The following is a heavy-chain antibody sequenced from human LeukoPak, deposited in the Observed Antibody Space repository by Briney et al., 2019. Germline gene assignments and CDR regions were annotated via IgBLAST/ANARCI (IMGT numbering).Heavy chain of an antibody. J-gene: IGHJ4*02. CDR1: GFTFNNYG. Sequence: GGSLRLSCTASGFTFNNYGMYWVRQAPRKGLEWVAGIVGSGGSAHYADSVKGRVTISRDNSKNTVYLQMDSLRGEDTALYYCTKTTTGYSSGQYPGWPADHWGQGALVTVSS. CDR3: TKTTTGYSSGQYPGWPADH. D-gene: IGHD3-22*01. CDR2: IVGSGGSA. V-gene: IGHV3-23*01.